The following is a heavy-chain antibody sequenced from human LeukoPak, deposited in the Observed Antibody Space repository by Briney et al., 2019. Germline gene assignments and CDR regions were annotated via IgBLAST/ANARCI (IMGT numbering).Heavy chain of an antibody. D-gene: IGHD3-10*01. CDR2: IYTSGST. J-gene: IGHJ4*02. CDR1: GGSISSGSYY. CDR3: ARHRIPHYYGSGRLDY. V-gene: IGHV4-61*02. Sequence: SETLSLTCTVSGGSISSGSYYWSWIRQPAGKGLEWIGRIYTSGSTNYNPSLKSRVTISVDTSKNQFSLKLSSVTAADTAVYYCARHRIPHYYGSGRLDYWGQGTLVTVSS.